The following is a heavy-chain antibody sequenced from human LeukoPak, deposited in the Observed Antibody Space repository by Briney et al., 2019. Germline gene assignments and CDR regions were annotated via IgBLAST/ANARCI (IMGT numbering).Heavy chain of an antibody. D-gene: IGHD1-1*01. J-gene: IGHJ4*02. CDR2: IYYSRSA. Sequence: SETLSLTCTVSGGSISSSSYYWGWIRQPPGKGLEWIGSIYYSRSAYYNPSLKSRVTISVDTSKNQFSLKLSSVTAADTAVYYCARVQTGTTLGEFDYWGQGTLVTVSS. CDR1: GGSISSSSYY. V-gene: IGHV4-39*07. CDR3: ARVQTGTTLGEFDY.